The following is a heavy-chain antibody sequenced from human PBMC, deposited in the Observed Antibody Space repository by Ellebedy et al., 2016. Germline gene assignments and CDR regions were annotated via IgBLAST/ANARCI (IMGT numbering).Heavy chain of an antibody. J-gene: IGHJ4*02. CDR1: GGSISSGSYY. CDR3: ARARRVRGVIGYYFDY. V-gene: IGHV4-61*02. CDR2: IYTSGST. D-gene: IGHD3-10*01. Sequence: SETLSLTXTVSGGSISSGSYYWSWIRQPAGKGLEWIGRIYTSGSTNYNPSLKSRVTISVDTSKNQFSLKLSSVTAADTAVYYCARARRVRGVIGYYFDYWGQGTLVTVSS.